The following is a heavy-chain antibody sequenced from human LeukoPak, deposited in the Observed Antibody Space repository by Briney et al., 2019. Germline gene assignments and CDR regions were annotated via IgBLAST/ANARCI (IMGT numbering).Heavy chain of an antibody. Sequence: GGSLRLSCAASGFSFSDYYLSWIRQVPGKGLEWVSSISGRNSPIYYADSVKGRFTISRDNAKNSLYLQMNSLRVEDTAVYYCADPGVGYWGQGSLVTVSA. J-gene: IGHJ4*02. V-gene: IGHV3-11*01. D-gene: IGHD2-8*01. CDR3: ADPGVGY. CDR2: ISGRNSPI. CDR1: GFSFSDYY.